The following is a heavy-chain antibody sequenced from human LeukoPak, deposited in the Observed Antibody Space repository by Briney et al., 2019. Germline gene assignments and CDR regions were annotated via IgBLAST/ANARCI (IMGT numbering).Heavy chain of an antibody. D-gene: IGHD6-13*01. CDR2: ISGSGNNT. CDR3: AKGDSSSWYEGNWFDP. V-gene: IGHV3-23*01. J-gene: IGHJ5*02. CDR1: GFTFSSYA. Sequence: GGSLRLSCAASGFTFSSYAMSWVRQAPGKGLEWVSAISGSGNNTYYADSVKGRFTISSDNSKNTLYLQMNSLRAEDTAVYYCAKGDSSSWYEGNWFDPWGQGTLVTVSS.